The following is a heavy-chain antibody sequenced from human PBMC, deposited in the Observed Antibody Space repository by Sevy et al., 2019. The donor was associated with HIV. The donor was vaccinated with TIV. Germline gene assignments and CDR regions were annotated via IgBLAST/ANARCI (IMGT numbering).Heavy chain of an antibody. D-gene: IGHD3-22*01. V-gene: IGHV3-15*01. CDR3: ATAPGSYDSAPFDY. CDR2: IKSKIDGETT. Sequence: GGSLRLSCAVSGFTFNNAWMNWVRQAPGTGLQWVGLIKSKIDGETTDYAAPVKGRFTISRDDSKNTLFLQMNSLKIEDTGVYYCATAPGSYDSAPFDYWGPGTLVTVSS. J-gene: IGHJ4*02. CDR1: GFTFNNAW.